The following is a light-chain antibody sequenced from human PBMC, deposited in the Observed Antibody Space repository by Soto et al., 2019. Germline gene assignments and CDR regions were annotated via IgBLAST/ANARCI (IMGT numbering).Light chain of an antibody. J-gene: IGLJ1*01. CDR2: EVS. Sequence: QSALTQPASVSGSPGQSITISCTGTSSDIGDYNYVSWYQHHPGKAPKLMIYEVSNRPSGVSNRFSGSKSGNTASLTISGLQAEDEADYYCSSLRVFGTGTKLTVL. CDR3: SSLRV. CDR1: SSDIGDYNY. V-gene: IGLV2-14*01.